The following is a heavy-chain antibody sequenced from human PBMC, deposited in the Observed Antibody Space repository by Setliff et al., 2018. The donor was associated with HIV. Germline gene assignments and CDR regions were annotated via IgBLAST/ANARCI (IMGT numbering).Heavy chain of an antibody. J-gene: IGHJ4*02. CDR1: GGSSSSSSFY. D-gene: IGHD3-9*01. Sequence: SETLSLTCTVSGGSSSSSSFYWGWIRQPPGKGLEWIGSIYYSGNTYYNLSLKSRVTISVDTSKNQFSLKLSSVTAADTAVYYCARPFDWGSSHPLGYWSQGTLVTVSS. CDR2: IYYSGNT. CDR3: ARPFDWGSSHPLGY. V-gene: IGHV4-39*01.